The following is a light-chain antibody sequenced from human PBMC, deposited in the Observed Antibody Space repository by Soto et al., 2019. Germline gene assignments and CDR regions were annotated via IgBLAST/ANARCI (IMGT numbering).Light chain of an antibody. CDR2: EVS. CDR3: NSYTSSNTWV. CDR1: NGDIGTYDY. V-gene: IGLV2-14*01. J-gene: IGLJ3*02. Sequence: QSVLTQPASVSGSPGQSITISCTGTNGDIGTYDYVSWYQQHPGKAPKLIISEVSHRPSGVSDRFSGSKFGNTASLTVSGLQADDEADYYCNSYTSSNTWVFGGGTKLTVL.